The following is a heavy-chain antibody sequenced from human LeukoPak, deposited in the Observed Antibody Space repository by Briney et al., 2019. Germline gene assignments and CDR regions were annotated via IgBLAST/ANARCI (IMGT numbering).Heavy chain of an antibody. V-gene: IGHV1-69*13. CDR1: GGTFSSYA. CDR3: ARDMGWELRGFDY. CDR2: IIPIFGTA. J-gene: IGHJ4*02. Sequence: ASVKVSCKASGGTFSSYAISWVRQAPGQGLEWMGGIIPIFGTANYAQKFQGRVTITADESTSTAYIELSSLRSEDTAVYYCARDMGWELRGFDYWGQGTLVTVSS. D-gene: IGHD1-26*01.